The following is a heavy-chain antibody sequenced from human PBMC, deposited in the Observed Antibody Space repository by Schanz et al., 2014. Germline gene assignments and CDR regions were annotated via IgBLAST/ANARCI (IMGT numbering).Heavy chain of an antibody. CDR3: ARSTGDPFDY. D-gene: IGHD7-27*01. V-gene: IGHV4-38-2*02. J-gene: IGHJ4*02. Sequence: QVQLQESGPGLVKPSETLSLTCTVSGYSISSGYYWGWIRQPPGKGLEWIGSVYHSGSTYYNPSLKSRVPLLVDPSKTQSSLKLTSGTAADTAVYYCARSTGDPFDYWGQGTLVTVSS. CDR2: VYHSGST. CDR1: GYSISSGYY.